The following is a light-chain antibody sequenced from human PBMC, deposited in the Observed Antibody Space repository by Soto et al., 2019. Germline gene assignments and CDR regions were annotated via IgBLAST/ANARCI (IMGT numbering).Light chain of an antibody. V-gene: IGKV3-20*01. CDR3: QQHGSSPRT. Sequence: EIVLTQSPGTLSLSPGERVTLSCRASKSVSSSYLAWYQQIPGQAPRLLLYGASRRATGIPDRFSGSGSGTDFTLTISRLEPEDCAVYYCQQHGSSPRTFGQGTKVEIK. CDR1: KSVSSSY. J-gene: IGKJ1*01. CDR2: GAS.